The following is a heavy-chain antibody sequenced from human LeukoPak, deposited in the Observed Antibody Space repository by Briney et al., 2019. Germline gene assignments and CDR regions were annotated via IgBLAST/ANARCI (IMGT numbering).Heavy chain of an antibody. CDR3: ARGYDILTGYYRGFFDY. CDR2: IYYSGNT. Sequence: SETLSLTCTVSGGSIRDYYWSWIRQPPGKGLEWIGYIYYSGNTNYNPSLKSRVTISVDTSKNQFSLKLSSVTAADTAVYYCARGYDILTGYYRGFFDYWGQGTLVTVSS. CDR1: GGSIRDYY. D-gene: IGHD3-9*01. V-gene: IGHV4-59*08. J-gene: IGHJ4*02.